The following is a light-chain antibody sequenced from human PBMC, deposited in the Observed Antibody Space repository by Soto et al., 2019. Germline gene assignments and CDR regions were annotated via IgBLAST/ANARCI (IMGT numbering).Light chain of an antibody. CDR3: QQYDNLPLT. J-gene: IGKJ4*01. Sequence: DLQMTQSPSSLSASVGDRVTITCQASQDIANYLNWYQQKAGRAPKFLIYDASNLETGVPSRFSGSGSGTDFTLTISSRQPEDIATYYCQQYDNLPLTFGGGTKVEIK. CDR1: QDIANY. CDR2: DAS. V-gene: IGKV1-33*01.